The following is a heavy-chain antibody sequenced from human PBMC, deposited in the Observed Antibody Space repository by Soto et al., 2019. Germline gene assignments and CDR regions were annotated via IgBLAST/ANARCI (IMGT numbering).Heavy chain of an antibody. CDR2: ITAYKGNT. J-gene: IGHJ5*01. CDR3: ARDLIGTQGGYIWFDS. V-gene: IGHV1-18*01. Sequence: ASVKVSCKASGYTFTNYGIAWVRQAPGQGLEWVGWITAYKGNTNYAHKLQGRVTMTTDTSTSTAYVELTSLRSDDTAVYYCARDLIGTQGGYIWFDSGGQGTLVTVSS. D-gene: IGHD1-20*01. CDR1: GYTFTNYG.